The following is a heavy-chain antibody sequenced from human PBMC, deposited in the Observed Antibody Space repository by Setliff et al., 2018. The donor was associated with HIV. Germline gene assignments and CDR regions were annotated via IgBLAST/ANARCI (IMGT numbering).Heavy chain of an antibody. CDR1: GYSISSGYY. CDR2: IYYTGST. J-gene: IGHJ6*02. V-gene: IGHV4-38-2*02. D-gene: IGHD2-2*01. CDR3: ARDHCSSSGCYEYSYYGMDV. Sequence: SEILSLTCAVSGYSISSGYYWGWIRQPPGKGLEWIGYIYYTGSTYYNPSLKSRVTISLETSRNQFSLKLTSVTAADTAVYYCARDHCSSSGCYEYSYYGMDVWGQGTTVTVSS.